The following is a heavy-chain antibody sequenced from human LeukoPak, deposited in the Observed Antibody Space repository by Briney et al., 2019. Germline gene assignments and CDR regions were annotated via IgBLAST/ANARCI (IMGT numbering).Heavy chain of an antibody. V-gene: IGHV4-38-2*02. D-gene: IGHD1-26*01. J-gene: IGHJ4*02. Sequence: SETLSLTCTVSNYSISTGYYWGWIRQPPGKGLEWIGSIYHSGNTYYNPSLKSRVTISVDTSKSQFSLKLNSVTAADTAVYYCARVFARYSGSFWGQGTLVTVSS. CDR3: ARVFARYSGSF. CDR1: NYSISTGYY. CDR2: IYHSGNT.